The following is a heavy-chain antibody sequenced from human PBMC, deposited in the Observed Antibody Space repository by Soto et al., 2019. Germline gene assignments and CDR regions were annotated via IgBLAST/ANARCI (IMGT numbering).Heavy chain of an antibody. CDR1: GYTFSRYY. V-gene: IGHV1-46*03. J-gene: IGHJ5*01. CDR3: ARDFVEVPSAMYWFES. D-gene: IGHD2-2*01. Sequence: QVQLVQSGAEVKKPGASVRLSCKPSGYTFSRYYMHWVRQAPGQGLEWMGIINPSGGSTSYAQKFQGRVTMTRDTSTSTVYMDLSGLRPEDTAIYFCARDFVEVPSAMYWFESWGQGTLVIVSS. CDR2: INPSGGST.